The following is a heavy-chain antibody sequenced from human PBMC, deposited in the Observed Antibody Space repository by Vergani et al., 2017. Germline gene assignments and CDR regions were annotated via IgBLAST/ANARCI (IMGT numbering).Heavy chain of an antibody. CDR1: GYRLTELT. D-gene: IGHD3-22*01. CDR2: FDPEHGEV. Sequence: QVQLGQSGSEVRKPGASVKVSCQDSGYRLTELTIHWVRQAPGKGLEWMGGFDPEHGEVTFAHHIQGRVTMTEDRSTDTSYMELISLRPEDTVLYYCAIVTDYYDISGYYLDYWGQGTLVTVSS. V-gene: IGHV1-24*01. CDR3: AIVTDYYDISGYYLDY. J-gene: IGHJ4*02.